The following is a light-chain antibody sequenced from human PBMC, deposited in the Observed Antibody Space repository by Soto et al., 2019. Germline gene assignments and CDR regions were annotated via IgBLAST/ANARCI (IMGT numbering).Light chain of an antibody. CDR2: GAF. Sequence: ESVLTQSPGTLSLSPGERATLSCRSSQSVGGSLAWYQQRPGQAPRLLVYGAFTRATGIPARFSGSGSGTEFTLTISSLQSEDSAVYYCQQYHNWPAFGQGTKVDIK. J-gene: IGKJ1*01. CDR3: QQYHNWPA. CDR1: QSVGGS. V-gene: IGKV3-15*01.